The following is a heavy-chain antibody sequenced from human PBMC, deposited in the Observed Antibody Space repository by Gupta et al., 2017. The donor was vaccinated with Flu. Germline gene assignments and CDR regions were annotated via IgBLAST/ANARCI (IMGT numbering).Heavy chain of an antibody. CDR3: ARLKNYDFWSGYWDYYYYMDV. V-gene: IGHV1-8*01. CDR2: MNPNSGNT. J-gene: IGHJ6*03. D-gene: IGHD3-3*01. Sequence: RQATGQGLEWMGWMNPNSGNTGYAQKFQGRVTMTRNTSISTAYMELSSLRSEDTAVYYCARLKNYDFWSGYWDYYYYMDVWGKGTTVTVSS.